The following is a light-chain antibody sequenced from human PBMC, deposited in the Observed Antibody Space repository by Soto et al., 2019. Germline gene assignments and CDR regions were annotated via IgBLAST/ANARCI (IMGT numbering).Light chain of an antibody. Sequence: EIILTKSPDTLSLSPGKRATLSCRASQTVSSNYLAWCQQRPGQAPRLLIYGASTRAAGIPARFSGSGSGTDFTLTISSLEPEDFAVYYCQQRSNWPPTFGGGTKVDIK. CDR1: QTVSSNY. CDR3: QQRSNWPPT. J-gene: IGKJ4*01. CDR2: GAS. V-gene: IGKV3D-20*02.